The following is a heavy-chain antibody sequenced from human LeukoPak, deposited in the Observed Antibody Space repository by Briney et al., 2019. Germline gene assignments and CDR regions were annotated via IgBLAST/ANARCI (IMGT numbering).Heavy chain of an antibody. CDR1: GFIFSSYG. D-gene: IGHD1-7*01. CDR3: ARAHNWKYGSFDF. CDR2: ISGSGGST. J-gene: IGHJ4*02. Sequence: GGTLRLSCVASGFIFSSYGMSWVRQAPGKGLEWVSAISGSGGSTYYADSVKGRFTISRDNAKNSLYLQMNSLRAEDTAVYYCARAHNWKYGSFDFWGQGTLVTVSS. V-gene: IGHV3-23*01.